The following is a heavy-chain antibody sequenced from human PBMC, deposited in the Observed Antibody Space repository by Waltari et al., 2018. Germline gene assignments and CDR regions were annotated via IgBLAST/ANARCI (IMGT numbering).Heavy chain of an antibody. J-gene: IGHJ4*02. CDR2: ISYDGTYK. V-gene: IGHV3-30*03. D-gene: IGHD5-12*01. CDR3: ARDYLDGYNAFDY. CDR1: GFTFSGHA. Sequence: QVQLVESGGGVVQPGGSLRLSCAASGFTFSGHAMHWFRQTPGKGLDWVAVISYDGTYKYYTDSVEGRFTISRDNSRNTLYLQMDSLRVEDTAVYYCARDYLDGYNAFDYWGQGTLVTVSS.